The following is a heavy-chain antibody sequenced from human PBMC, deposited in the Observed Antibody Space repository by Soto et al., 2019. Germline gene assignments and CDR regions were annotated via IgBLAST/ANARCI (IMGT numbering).Heavy chain of an antibody. CDR3: AHSHYDFWSGYYGYFDY. Sequence: QITLKESGPTLVKPTQTLTLTCTFSGFSLSTSGVGVGWIRQPPGKALEWLALIYWDDDKRYSPSLNSRLTITKDTSKNQVVLTMTNMDPVDTATYYCAHSHYDFWSGYYGYFDYWGQGTLVTVSS. CDR2: IYWDDDK. J-gene: IGHJ4*02. V-gene: IGHV2-5*02. CDR1: GFSLSTSGVG. D-gene: IGHD3-3*01.